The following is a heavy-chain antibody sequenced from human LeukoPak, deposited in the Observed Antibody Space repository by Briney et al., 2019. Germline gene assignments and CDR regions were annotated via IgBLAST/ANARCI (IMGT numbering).Heavy chain of an antibody. V-gene: IGHV3-74*01. CDR2: INSDGSDT. Sequence: GGSLRLSCAASGFTFSSYWMHWVRQAPGKGLVWVSRINSDGSDTSYADSVKGRFTISRDNAKNSLYLQMNSLRVEDTALYYCARGSSGYYRVPFDYWGQGSLVTVSS. CDR3: ARGSSGYYRVPFDY. CDR1: GFTFSSYW. D-gene: IGHD3-22*01. J-gene: IGHJ4*02.